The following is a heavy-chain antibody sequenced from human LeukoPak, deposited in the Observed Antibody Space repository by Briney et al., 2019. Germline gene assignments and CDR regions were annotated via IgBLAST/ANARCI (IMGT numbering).Heavy chain of an antibody. CDR3: AKDSNRNDGKFDP. D-gene: IGHD1-20*01. V-gene: IGHV3-23*01. CDR2: IGGTGGNI. CDR1: GLSFSNYA. J-gene: IGHJ5*02. Sequence: GGSLRLSCAASGLSFSNYAMYWVRQAPGKGLEWVSAIGGTGGNIFYRDSVKGRFTISRDNSKNTLYLQMNSLRAEDTAVYYCAKDSNRNDGKFDPWGQGTLVTVSS.